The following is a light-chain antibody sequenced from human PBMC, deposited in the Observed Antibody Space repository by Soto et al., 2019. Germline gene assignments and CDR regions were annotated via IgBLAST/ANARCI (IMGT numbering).Light chain of an antibody. J-gene: IGKJ1*01. V-gene: IGKV3-20*01. Sequence: EIVLTQSPGTLSLSPGERATISCRASQRVSSRYFAWFQQRPGQVPRLLIFGSSSRAPGIPDRFSGSGSGTDFTLTISRLEPEDFGVYYCPQYYHSPRTFGQGSKVEIK. CDR1: QRVSSRY. CDR3: PQYYHSPRT. CDR2: GSS.